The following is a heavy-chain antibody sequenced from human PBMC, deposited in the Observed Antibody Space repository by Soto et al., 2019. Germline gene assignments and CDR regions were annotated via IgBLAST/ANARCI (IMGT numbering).Heavy chain of an antibody. V-gene: IGHV4-34*01. CDR1: GGSFSRYY. Sequence: SETLSLTCAVYGGSFSRYYWSWITQSPEKGLEWIGEINYGGSTNYSPSLERRVTISVDTSMNQFSLKLGSVTAADTAVYYLARGLGIRDGLYYYYYGMGLWGQRTTVT. CDR2: INYGGST. CDR3: ARGLGIRDGLYYYYYGMGL. J-gene: IGHJ6*02.